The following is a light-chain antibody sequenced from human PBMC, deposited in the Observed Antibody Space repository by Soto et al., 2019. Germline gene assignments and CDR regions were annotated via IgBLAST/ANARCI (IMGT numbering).Light chain of an antibody. CDR3: QQYNSYSLT. CDR2: QAS. Sequence: IHMTQSPSALSASVGDIVTMTFPASQTISSLLAWYQQNPGEAPRLLIYQASSLETEVPSRFSGSGSGTEFTLTISSLQPRDFATYYCQQYNSYSLTFGQGTKVDIK. CDR1: QTISSL. V-gene: IGKV1-5*03. J-gene: IGKJ1*01.